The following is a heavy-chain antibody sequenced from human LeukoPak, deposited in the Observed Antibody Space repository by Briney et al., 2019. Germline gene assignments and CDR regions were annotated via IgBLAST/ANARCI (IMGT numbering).Heavy chain of an antibody. CDR3: ARTYYDYVWGSYRPGYFDY. J-gene: IGHJ4*02. CDR1: GGTFSSYA. CDR2: IIPIFGTA. D-gene: IGHD3-16*02. V-gene: IGHV1-69*05. Sequence: PVKVSCKASGGTFSSYAISWVRQAPGQGLEWMGGIIPIFGTANYAQKFQGRVTITTDESTSTAYMELSSLRSEDTAVYYCARTYYDYVWGSYRPGYFDYWGQGTLVTVSS.